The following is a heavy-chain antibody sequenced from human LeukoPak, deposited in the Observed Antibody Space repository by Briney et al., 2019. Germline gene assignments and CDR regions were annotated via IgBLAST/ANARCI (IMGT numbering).Heavy chain of an antibody. CDR2: ISDDGSRQ. J-gene: IGHJ4*02. CDR3: VKDRTGTYTLDY. Sequence: GGSLRLSCAATGFTFSNYAIHWGRQAPGKGLEWVAFISDDGSRQHYADSVKGRFTISRDNSKNTLNLQMNSLRAEDTAAYYCVKDRTGTYTLDYWGQGTLVTVSS. D-gene: IGHD3-10*01. CDR1: GFTFSNYA. V-gene: IGHV3-30-3*01.